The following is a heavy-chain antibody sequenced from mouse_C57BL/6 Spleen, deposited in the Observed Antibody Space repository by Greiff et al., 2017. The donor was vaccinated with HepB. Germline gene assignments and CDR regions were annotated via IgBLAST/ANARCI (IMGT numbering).Heavy chain of an antibody. CDR2: IDPSDSET. Sequence: QVQLQQPGAELVRPGSSVKLSCKASGYTFTSYWMHWVKQRPIQGLEWIGNIDPSDSETHYNQKFKDKATLTVDKSSSTAYMQLSSLTSEDSAVYYSARAKDSSGYYFDYWGQGTTLTVSS. CDR1: GYTFTSYW. V-gene: IGHV1-52*01. D-gene: IGHD3-2*02. CDR3: ARAKDSSGYYFDY. J-gene: IGHJ2*01.